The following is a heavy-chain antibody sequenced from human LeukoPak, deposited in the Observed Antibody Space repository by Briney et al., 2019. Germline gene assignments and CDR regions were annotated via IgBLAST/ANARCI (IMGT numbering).Heavy chain of an antibody. CDR1: GVSTTTSF. CDR3: ARWPGALTQETFDM. Sequence: PSETLSLTCTGSGVSTTTSFWSWIRQPAGKGLEWIGRIYTSGSTDYNPSLKSRVSMSLDTSKSQLSLELNSVTAADTAVYFCARWPGALTQETFDMWGQGTLVTVSS. J-gene: IGHJ3*02. V-gene: IGHV4-4*07. D-gene: IGHD2-21*02. CDR2: IYTSGST.